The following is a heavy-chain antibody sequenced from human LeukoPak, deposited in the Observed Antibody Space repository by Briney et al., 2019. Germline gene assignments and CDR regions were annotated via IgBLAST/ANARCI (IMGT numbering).Heavy chain of an antibody. CDR3: AKVDYSNYVRHEGPDY. J-gene: IGHJ4*02. CDR2: IRYDGSNI. D-gene: IGHD4-11*01. V-gene: IGHV3-30*02. CDR1: GFTFSSYG. Sequence: GGSLRLSCAASGFTFSSYGMHWVRQAPGKGLEWVAFIRYDGSNIYYADSVKGRFTISRDNSKNTLYLQMNSLRAEDTAVYYCAKVDYSNYVRHEGPDYWGQGTLVTVSS.